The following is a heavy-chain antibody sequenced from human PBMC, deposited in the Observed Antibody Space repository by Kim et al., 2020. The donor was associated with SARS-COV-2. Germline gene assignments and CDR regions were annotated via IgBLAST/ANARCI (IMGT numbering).Heavy chain of an antibody. CDR2: IYTSGST. CDR1: GGSISSGSYY. D-gene: IGHD5-12*01. V-gene: IGHV4-61*02. J-gene: IGHJ3*02. Sequence: SETLSLTCTVAGGSISSGSYYWSWIRQPAGKGLEWIGRIYTSGSTNYNPSLKSRVTISVDTSKNQFSLKLSSVTAADTAVYYCARDADDDGYNSTFAFDIWGQGTMCTVSS. CDR3: ARDADDDGYNSTFAFDI.